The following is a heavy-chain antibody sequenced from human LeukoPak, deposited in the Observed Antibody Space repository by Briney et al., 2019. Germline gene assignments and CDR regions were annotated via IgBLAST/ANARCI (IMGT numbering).Heavy chain of an antibody. CDR2: INPKSGGT. J-gene: IGHJ4*02. Sequence: GASVKVSCKASGYTFTGYYMHWVRQAPGQGLEWMGWINPKSGGTNYAQKVQGRVTMTRDTSISTAYMELSRLRSDDTAVYYCARDAGYCSSTTCSADFDYWGQGTLVTVSS. CDR1: GYTFTGYY. D-gene: IGHD2-2*01. V-gene: IGHV1-2*02. CDR3: ARDAGYCSSTTCSADFDY.